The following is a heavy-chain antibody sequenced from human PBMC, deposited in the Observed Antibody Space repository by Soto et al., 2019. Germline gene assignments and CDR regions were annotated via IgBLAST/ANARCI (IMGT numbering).Heavy chain of an antibody. J-gene: IGHJ6*02. Sequence: AASVKGSCKASGYIFTGYHIHWGRQAPGRGLEWMGWINPNSGDTEYAQNFQGRVTMTRDTSFNLVYMEMSGLMSDDTAVYYCARDARGTRGFDEMDIWGQGTTVTVSS. V-gene: IGHV1-2*02. CDR1: GYIFTGYH. CDR2: INPNSGDT. D-gene: IGHD3-9*01. CDR3: ARDARGTRGFDEMDI.